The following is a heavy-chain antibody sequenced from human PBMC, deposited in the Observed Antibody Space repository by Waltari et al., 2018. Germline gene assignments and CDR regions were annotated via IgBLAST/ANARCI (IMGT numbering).Heavy chain of an antibody. CDR2: IYYSGGT. CDR1: GGSISSHY. D-gene: IGHD1-1*01. J-gene: IGHJ6*02. V-gene: IGHV4-59*11. CDR3: ARDGGTGTPYYYYYYGMDV. Sequence: QVQLQESGPGRVKPSETLSLTCTVSGGSISSHYGSWIRQPPGKGLEWIGYIYYSGGTNYNPSLKSRVTISVDTSKNQFSLQLSSVTAADTAVYYCARDGGTGTPYYYYYYGMDVWGQGTTVTVSS.